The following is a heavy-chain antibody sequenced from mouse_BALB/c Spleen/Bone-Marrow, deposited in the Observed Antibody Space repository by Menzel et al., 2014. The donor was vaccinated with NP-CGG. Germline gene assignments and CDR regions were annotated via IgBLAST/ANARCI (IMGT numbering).Heavy chain of an antibody. CDR1: GYSFTAYT. V-gene: IGHV1-18*01. CDR3: ARDYYGFSYGFAY. CDR2: INPYNGGT. D-gene: IGHD1-1*01. Sequence: VQLQQSGPVLVKPGASMKISCKASGYSFTAYTMNWVKQSPGKNLEWIGLINPYNGGTNYNQKFKGKATLTVDKSSSTAYMELLSLTSEDSAVYYCARDYYGFSYGFAYWGQGTLVTVSA. J-gene: IGHJ3*01.